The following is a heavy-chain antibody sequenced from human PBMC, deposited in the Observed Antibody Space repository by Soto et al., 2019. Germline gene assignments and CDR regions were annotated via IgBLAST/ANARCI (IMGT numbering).Heavy chain of an antibody. D-gene: IGHD6-19*01. V-gene: IGHV3-21*01. Sequence: GWCLMLSCDASGFTFSRYRLNSVCQAPWPMQEWHPSISRSSSYIYYADSVKGRFRTYRDNAKNSLYLQRNSLRAEDTAVYYCASDGPGYSRGWGPRNYYDYHGMDGWGQGTTVTASS. CDR3: ASDGPGYSRGWGPRNYYDYHGMDG. J-gene: IGHJ6*02. CDR2: ISRSSSYI. CDR1: GFTFSRYR.